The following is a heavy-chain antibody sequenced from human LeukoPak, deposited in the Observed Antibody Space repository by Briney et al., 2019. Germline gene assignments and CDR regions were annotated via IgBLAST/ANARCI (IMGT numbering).Heavy chain of an antibody. CDR2: IKTTIDGDGGAT. CDR1: GFTFSNAW. Sequence: PGGSLRLSCAASGFTFSNAWMNWVRQAPGKGLDWVGRIKTTIDGDGGATDYAAPVKGRFSISRDDSKNTLYLQTNSLKTEDTAVYYCTTNDAFDIWGQGTMVTVSS. V-gene: IGHV3-15*01. J-gene: IGHJ3*02. CDR3: TTNDAFDI.